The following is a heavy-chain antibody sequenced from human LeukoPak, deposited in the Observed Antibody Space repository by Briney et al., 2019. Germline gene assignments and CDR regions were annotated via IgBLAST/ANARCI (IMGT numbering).Heavy chain of an antibody. J-gene: IGHJ4*02. CDR2: IYYSGST. CDR1: GGSISSSSYY. CDR3: ARGGIPDY. Sequence: SETLSLTCTVSGGSISSSSYYWGWIRQPPGKGLEWIGSIYYSGSTYYNPSLKSRVTISVDTSKNQFSLKLSSVTAADTAVYYCARGGIPDYWGQGILVTVSS. V-gene: IGHV4-39*01. D-gene: IGHD2-21*01.